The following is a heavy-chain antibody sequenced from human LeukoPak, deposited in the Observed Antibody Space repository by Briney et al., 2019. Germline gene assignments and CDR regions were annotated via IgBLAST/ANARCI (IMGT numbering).Heavy chain of an antibody. D-gene: IGHD4-11*01. J-gene: IGHJ5*02. CDR3: TRGTTSTLDP. CDR2: INSDGSTI. V-gene: IGHV3-74*01. CDR1: GFTFSSNW. Sequence: PGGSLRLSCAASGFTFSSNWMHWVRQAPGKGLVWVSRINSDGSTIGYADSVKGRFTISRDNAKNTLFLQMNSLRAEDTAVYYCTRGTTSTLDPWGQGTLVTVSS.